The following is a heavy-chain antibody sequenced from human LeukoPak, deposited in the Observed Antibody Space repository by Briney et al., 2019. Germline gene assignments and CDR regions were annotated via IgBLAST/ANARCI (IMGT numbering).Heavy chain of an antibody. Sequence: PSETLSLTCAVYGGSFSGYYWSWIRQPAGKGLEWIGRIYTSGSTNYNPSLKSRVTISVDTSKNQFSLKLSSVTAADTAVYYCARGSKEYELGYCSSTSCLSDAFDIWGQGTMVTVSS. J-gene: IGHJ3*02. CDR2: IYTSGST. CDR3: ARGSKEYELGYCSSTSCLSDAFDI. D-gene: IGHD2-2*01. CDR1: GGSFSGYY. V-gene: IGHV4-59*10.